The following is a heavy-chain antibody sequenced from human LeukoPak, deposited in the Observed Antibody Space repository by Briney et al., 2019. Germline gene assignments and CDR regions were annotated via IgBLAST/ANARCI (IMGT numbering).Heavy chain of an antibody. V-gene: IGHV4-39*07. D-gene: IGHD3-16*01. J-gene: IGHJ5*02. CDR1: GGSISSSAYY. Sequence: PSETLSLTCSVSGGSISSSAYYWGWIRQPPGQGLEWIGSIYYSGNTYYNPSLKSPVTISIDTSKNQFSLRLISVTAADTAVYYCARALGGDYVWGSSSWFDPWGQGTLVTVSS. CDR3: ARALGGDYVWGSSSWFDP. CDR2: IYYSGNT.